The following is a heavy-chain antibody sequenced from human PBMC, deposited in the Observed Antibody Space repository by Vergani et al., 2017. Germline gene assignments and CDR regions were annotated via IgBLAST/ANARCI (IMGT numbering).Heavy chain of an antibody. CDR2: IIPILGIA. Sequence: QVQLVQSGAEVKKPGSSVKVSCKASGGTFSSYAISWVRQAPGQGLEWMGRIIPILGIANYAQKFQGRVTITADKSTSTGYMELSSLRSEDTAVYYCARVLDSGYDKEYYYYGMDVWGQGTTVTVSS. J-gene: IGHJ6*02. CDR1: GGTFSSYA. D-gene: IGHD5-12*01. V-gene: IGHV1-69*04. CDR3: ARVLDSGYDKEYYYYGMDV.